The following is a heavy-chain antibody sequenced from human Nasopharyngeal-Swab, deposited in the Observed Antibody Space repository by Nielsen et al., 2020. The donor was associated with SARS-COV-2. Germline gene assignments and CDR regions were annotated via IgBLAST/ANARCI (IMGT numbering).Heavy chain of an antibody. CDR3: AGETKSDAFDI. D-gene: IGHD2-8*01. Sequence: GGSLRLSCAASGFTFSSYAMHWVRQAPGKGLEWVAVIWYDGSNKYYADSVKGRFTISRDNSKNTLYLQMNSLRAEDTAVYYCAGETKSDAFDIWGQGTMVTVSS. CDR1: GFTFSSYA. CDR2: IWYDGSNK. V-gene: IGHV3-33*08. J-gene: IGHJ3*02.